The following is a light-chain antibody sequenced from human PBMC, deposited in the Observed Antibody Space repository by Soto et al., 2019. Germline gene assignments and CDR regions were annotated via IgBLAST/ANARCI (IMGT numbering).Light chain of an antibody. J-gene: IGKJ4*01. CDR1: QVISTS. V-gene: IGKV1-5*01. Sequence: DIQLTQSPSFLSPSIGESVTITCRASQVISTSLAGYQVKPGKAPKLIIYDASSLESGVPSRFSGSGSGTEFTLTISSLQPDDFATYYCQQYNSYSLTFGGGTKVDI. CDR3: QQYNSYSLT. CDR2: DAS.